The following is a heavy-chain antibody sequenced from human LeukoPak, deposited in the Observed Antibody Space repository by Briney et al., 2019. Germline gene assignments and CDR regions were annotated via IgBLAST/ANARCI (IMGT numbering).Heavy chain of an antibody. CDR3: ARGDGYNFFDH. V-gene: IGHV3-66*01. CDR1: GFTVSDNY. D-gene: IGHD5-24*01. Sequence: GGSLRLSCAVSGFTVSDNYMSWVRQAPGKGLEWVSVFYIGGSTYYADSVKGRFTISRDNSKNSVYLQMNSLRVEDTAVYHCARGDGYNFFDHWGQGTLVTASS. J-gene: IGHJ4*02. CDR2: FYIGGST.